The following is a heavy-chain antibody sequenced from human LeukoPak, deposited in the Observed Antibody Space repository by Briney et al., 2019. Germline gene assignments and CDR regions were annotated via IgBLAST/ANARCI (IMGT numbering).Heavy chain of an antibody. D-gene: IGHD3-22*01. V-gene: IGHV4-4*07. CDR2: IYTSGST. CDR3: ARVTNYYDSSGYPYYYYYYMDV. Sequence: PSETLSLTCTVSGGSISSYYWSWIRQPAGKGLEWIGRIYTSGSTNYNPSLKSRVTMSVDTSKNQFSLKLITVTAADTAVHYCARVTNYYDSSGYPYYYYYYMDVWGKGTTVTVSS. CDR1: GGSISSYY. J-gene: IGHJ6*03.